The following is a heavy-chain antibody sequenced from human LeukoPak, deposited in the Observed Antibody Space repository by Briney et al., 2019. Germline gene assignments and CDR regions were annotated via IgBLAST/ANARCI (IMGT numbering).Heavy chain of an antibody. CDR3: AREMSINCGGDCYLFMFDY. CDR2: IIPIFGTA. CDR1: GGTFSSYA. D-gene: IGHD2-21*01. J-gene: IGHJ4*02. Sequence: SVKVSCRASGGTFSSYAISWVRQAPGQGLEWMGGIIPIFGTANYAQKFQGRVTITADESTSTAYMELSSLRSEDTAVYYCAREMSINCGGDCYLFMFDYWGQGTLVTVSS. V-gene: IGHV1-69*01.